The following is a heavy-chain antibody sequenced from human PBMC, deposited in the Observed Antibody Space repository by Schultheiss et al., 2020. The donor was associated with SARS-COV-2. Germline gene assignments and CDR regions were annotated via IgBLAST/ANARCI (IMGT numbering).Heavy chain of an antibody. CDR2: IRSKAYGGTT. Sequence: GGSLRLSCTASGFTFGDYAMSWFRQAPGKGLEWVGFIRSKAYGGTTEYAASVKGRFTISRDDSKNTLYLQMNSLKTEDTAVYYCTTIDVVVAATPDYWGQGTLVTVSS. V-gene: IGHV3-49*03. D-gene: IGHD2-15*01. CDR3: TTIDVVVAATPDY. CDR1: GFTFGDYA. J-gene: IGHJ4*02.